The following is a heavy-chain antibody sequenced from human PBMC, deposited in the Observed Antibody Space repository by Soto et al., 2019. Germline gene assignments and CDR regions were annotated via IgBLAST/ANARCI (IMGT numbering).Heavy chain of an antibody. V-gene: IGHV4-31*02. CDR2: IYYSGST. Sequence: SETLSLTCTVSGGSISSGGYYWSWIRQHPGKRLEWIGYIYYSGSTYYNPSLKSRVTISVDTSKNQFSLKLSSVTAADTAVYYCARDRNNYYDSSGYYNWFYPWGQGTLVTVSS. D-gene: IGHD3-22*01. J-gene: IGHJ5*02. CDR1: GGSISSGGYY. CDR3: ARDRNNYYDSSGYYNWFYP.